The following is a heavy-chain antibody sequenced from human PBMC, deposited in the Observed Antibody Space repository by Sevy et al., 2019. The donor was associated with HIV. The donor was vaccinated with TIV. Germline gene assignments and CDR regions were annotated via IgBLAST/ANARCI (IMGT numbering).Heavy chain of an antibody. CDR1: GFTVSSDY. CDR2: IDSGGST. D-gene: IGHD6-6*01. J-gene: IGHJ3*02. Sequence: EGSLRLSCAASGFTVSSDYMSWVRQAPGKALEWVSVIDSGGSTYYADSVKGRFTISRDNSKNTLYLQMNSLRAEDTAVYYCAKATVYSSSDDAFDIWGQGTMVTVSS. V-gene: IGHV3-53*01. CDR3: AKATVYSSSDDAFDI.